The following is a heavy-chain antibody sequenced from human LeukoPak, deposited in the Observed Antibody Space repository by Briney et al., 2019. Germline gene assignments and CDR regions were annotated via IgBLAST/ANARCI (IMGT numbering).Heavy chain of an antibody. V-gene: IGHV4-61*08. CDR1: GGSISSGDYY. D-gene: IGHD4-17*01. J-gene: IGHJ3*02. CDR2: IYYSGST. Sequence: SQTLSLTCTVSGGSISSGDYYWSWIRQPPGKGLEWIGYIYYSGSTNYNPSLKSRVTISVDTSKNQFSLKLSSVTAADTAVYYCARDNGYGDSADAFDIWGQGTMVTVSS. CDR3: ARDNGYGDSADAFDI.